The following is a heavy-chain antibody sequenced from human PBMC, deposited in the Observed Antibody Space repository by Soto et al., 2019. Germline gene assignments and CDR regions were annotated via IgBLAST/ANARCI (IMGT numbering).Heavy chain of an antibody. CDR3: ESFSNGVVLDH. D-gene: IGHD4-17*01. Sequence: SKTLSLTCTVSGGSISRSSYYWGWIRQPPGKGLEWIGSIYYSGSTYYNPSLKSRVTISVDTSKNQFSLKLSPVTAADTAVYYCESFSNGVVLDHCGQGTLETAFS. V-gene: IGHV4-39*01. CDR1: GGSISRSSYY. CDR2: IYYSGST. J-gene: IGHJ4*02.